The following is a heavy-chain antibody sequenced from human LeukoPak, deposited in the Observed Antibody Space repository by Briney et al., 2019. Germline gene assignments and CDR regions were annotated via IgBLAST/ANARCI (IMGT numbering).Heavy chain of an antibody. V-gene: IGHV1-2*02. D-gene: IGHD2-2*01. Sequence: ASVKVSCKASGYTFTGYYMHWVRQAPGQGLEWMGWINPNSGGTNYAQKFQGRVTMTRDTSISTAYMELRSLRSDDTAVYYCARPNRSPRYCSSTSCYDDAFDIWGQGTMVTVSS. J-gene: IGHJ3*02. CDR2: INPNSGGT. CDR3: ARPNRSPRYCSSTSCYDDAFDI. CDR1: GYTFTGYY.